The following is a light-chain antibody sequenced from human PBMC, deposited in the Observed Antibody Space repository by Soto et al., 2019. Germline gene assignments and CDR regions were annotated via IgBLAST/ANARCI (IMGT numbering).Light chain of an antibody. CDR3: QSYDGSLTAVYV. J-gene: IGLJ1*01. Sequence: QSVLTQPPSVSAAPGQRVTISCTGSSSNIGAGYDVHWYQQLPETAPKLLIYRNTNRPSGVPDRFSGSKSGTSASLAITGLQAEDEADYYCQSYDGSLTAVYVFGTGTKVTVL. V-gene: IGLV1-40*01. CDR1: SSNIGAGYD. CDR2: RNT.